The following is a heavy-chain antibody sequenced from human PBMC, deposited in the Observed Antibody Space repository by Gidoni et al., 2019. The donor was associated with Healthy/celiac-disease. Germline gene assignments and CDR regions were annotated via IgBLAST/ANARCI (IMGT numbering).Heavy chain of an antibody. Sequence: QITLKESGPTLVKPKQPLTLTCTFSGFSLSTSGVGVGWIRQPPGKALEWLALIYWDDDKRYSPSLKSRLTLTKDTSKNQVVLTMTNMDPVDTATYYCAHRRSYYYVWGSLDTGGFGFDPWGQGTLVTVSS. V-gene: IGHV2-5*02. CDR3: AHRRSYYYVWGSLDTGGFGFDP. J-gene: IGHJ5*02. D-gene: IGHD3-16*01. CDR1: GFSLSTSGVG. CDR2: IYWDDDK.